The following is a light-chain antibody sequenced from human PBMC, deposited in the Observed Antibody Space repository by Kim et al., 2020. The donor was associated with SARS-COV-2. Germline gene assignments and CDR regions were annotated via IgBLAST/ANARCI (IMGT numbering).Light chain of an antibody. CDR2: DAS. Sequence: EIVMTQSPATLSVSPGDRATLSCRASQSVRSDLAWYQQKPGQAPRLLICDASTGATGIPGRFRGSGSGTEFTLTISSLKSEDSAVYYCQQYNNWPWTFGQGTKVDIK. V-gene: IGKV3-15*01. CDR3: QQYNNWPWT. CDR1: QSVRSD. J-gene: IGKJ1*01.